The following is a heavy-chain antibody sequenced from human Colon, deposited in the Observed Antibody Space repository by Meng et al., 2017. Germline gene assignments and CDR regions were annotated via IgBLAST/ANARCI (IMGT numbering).Heavy chain of an antibody. CDR2: IYHSGST. D-gene: IGHD2-2*01. J-gene: IGHJ4*02. Sequence: QGQLEEAGPGVVKPSGTLAPTFAVFCGSSSSSNWWSWVRQPPGKGLEWIGEIYHSGSTNYNPSLKSRVTISVDKSKDQFSLKLSSVTAADTAVYYCASGRKYCSSTSCYGQFDYWGQGTLVTVSS. CDR1: CGSSSSSNW. V-gene: IGHV4-4*02. CDR3: ASGRKYCSSTSCYGQFDY.